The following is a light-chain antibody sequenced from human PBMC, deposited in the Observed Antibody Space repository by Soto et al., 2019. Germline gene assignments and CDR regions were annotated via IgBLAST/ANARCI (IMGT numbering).Light chain of an antibody. Sequence: QAVVTQPPSASGTPGQRVTISCSGSSSNIGKNFVYWYQQLPATAPKLLIYTNNQRPSGVPDRFSGSKSGTSASLAISGLRSEDEADYSCAAWDDSLSGWVFGGGTKVTVL. V-gene: IGLV1-47*02. J-gene: IGLJ3*02. CDR2: TNN. CDR1: SSNIGKNF. CDR3: AAWDDSLSGWV.